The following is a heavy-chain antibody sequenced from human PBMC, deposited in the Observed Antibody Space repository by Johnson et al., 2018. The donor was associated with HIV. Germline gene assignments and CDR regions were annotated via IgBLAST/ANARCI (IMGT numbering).Heavy chain of an antibody. CDR1: GFTFSSYD. CDR2: IGTAGDT. V-gene: IGHV3-13*01. CDR3: ARGGSRTTIFGVDINMGAFDI. Sequence: VQLVESGGGVVQPGRSLRLSCAASGFTFSSYDMHWVRQATGKGLEWVSAIGTAGDTYYAGSLKGRFTISREDAKNSLYLQMNSLRAGDTAVYYCARGGSRTTIFGVDINMGAFDIWGQGTMVTVSS. D-gene: IGHD3-3*01. J-gene: IGHJ3*02.